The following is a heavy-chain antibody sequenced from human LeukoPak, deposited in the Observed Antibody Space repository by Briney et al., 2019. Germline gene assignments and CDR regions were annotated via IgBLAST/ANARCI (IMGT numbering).Heavy chain of an antibody. CDR1: GFTFSSYA. V-gene: IGHV3-23*01. CDR3: AKDAEWLVQHFQH. D-gene: IGHD6-19*01. Sequence: HSGGSLRLSCAASGFTFSSYAMSWVRQAPGKGLEWVSAISGSGGSTYYADSVKGRFTISRDNSKNTLYLQMNSLRAEDTAVYYCAKDAEWLVQHFQHWGQGTLVTVSS. J-gene: IGHJ1*01. CDR2: ISGSGGST.